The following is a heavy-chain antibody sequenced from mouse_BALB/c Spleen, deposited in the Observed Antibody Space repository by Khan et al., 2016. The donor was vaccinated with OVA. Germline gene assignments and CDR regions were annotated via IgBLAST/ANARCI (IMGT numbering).Heavy chain of an antibody. CDR2: INTYTGEP. Sequence: QIQLVQSGPELKKPGETVKISCKASGYTFTNYGMNWVKQAPGKGLKWMGWINTYTGEPTYTDDFKGRFAFSLETSASTAYLQINNLKNEDMATYFCARGASYWYFDGWGAGTTVTVPS. V-gene: IGHV9-1*02. CDR1: GYTFTNYG. CDR3: ARGASYWYFDG. J-gene: IGHJ1*01.